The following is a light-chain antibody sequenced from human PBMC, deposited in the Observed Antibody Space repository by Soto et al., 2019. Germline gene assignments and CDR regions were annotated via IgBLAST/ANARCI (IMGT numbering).Light chain of an antibody. V-gene: IGKV1-5*03. J-gene: IGKJ1*01. CDR1: QSISDS. CDR2: EAS. CDR3: QQYNGYWT. Sequence: DIQMTQSPSTLSASVGDRVTITCRASQSISDSLAWYQQKPGKAPKLLIYEASSLKSGVPSRFSGSRSGTEYTLTINSLQPDDFATYYCQQYNGYWTFGQGTKVEIK.